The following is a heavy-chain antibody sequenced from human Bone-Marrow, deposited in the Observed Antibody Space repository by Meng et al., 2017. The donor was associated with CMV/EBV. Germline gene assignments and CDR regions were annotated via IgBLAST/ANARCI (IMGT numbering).Heavy chain of an antibody. Sequence: SETLSLTCTVSGGSISSYYWSWIRQPPGKGLEWIGYIYYSGSTNYNPSLKSRVTISVDTSKNQFSLKLSSVTAADTAVYYCGRTYGGNIDYWAKGTLLTVSS. D-gene: IGHD4-23*01. CDR2: IYYSGST. CDR1: GGSISSYY. J-gene: IGHJ4*02. CDR3: GRTYGGNIDY. V-gene: IGHV4-59*01.